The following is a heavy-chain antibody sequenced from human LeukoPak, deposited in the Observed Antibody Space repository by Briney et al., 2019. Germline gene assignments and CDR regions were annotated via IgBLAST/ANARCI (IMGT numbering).Heavy chain of an antibody. CDR1: GQSLSELT. J-gene: IGHJ4*02. Sequence: ASVKVSCKVSGQSLSELTMHWVRQAPGKGLEWMGGFDPENDERMYARKFRGRVTMTEDTSTDTAYMELSSLRSEDTAVYFCATEMTSVVSDYWGQGTLVTVSS. CDR3: ATEMTSVVSDY. CDR2: FDPENDER. D-gene: IGHD4-11*01. V-gene: IGHV1-24*01.